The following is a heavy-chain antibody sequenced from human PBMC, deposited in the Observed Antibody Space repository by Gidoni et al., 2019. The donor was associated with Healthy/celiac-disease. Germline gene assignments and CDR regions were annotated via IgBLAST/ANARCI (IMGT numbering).Heavy chain of an antibody. J-gene: IGHJ4*02. CDR2: IIPIFRTA. Sequence: VKLVQSGAEVKTPGSSVKVSCKASGGPFRSYPISWVRQAPGQGLEWMGGIIPIFRTANYAQKFQARVTITADKSTSTAYMELSSLRSEDTAVYYCATPMSPETATARFDYWGQGTLVTVSS. D-gene: IGHD6-25*01. V-gene: IGHV1-69*06. CDR3: ATPMSPETATARFDY. CDR1: GGPFRSYP.